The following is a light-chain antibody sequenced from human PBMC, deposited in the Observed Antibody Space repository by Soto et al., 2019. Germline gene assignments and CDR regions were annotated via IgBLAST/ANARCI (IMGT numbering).Light chain of an antibody. CDR2: DVS. CDR1: SSDVGAYNY. Sequence: QSALTQPASVSGSPGQSITISCTGTSSDVGAYNYVSWYQQHPGKAPKLMIHDVSNRPSGVSNRFSGSKSGNTASLTISGLQAEDEADYYCSSYTSSSTYVFGTGTKLTDL. J-gene: IGLJ1*01. CDR3: SSYTSSSTYV. V-gene: IGLV2-14*01.